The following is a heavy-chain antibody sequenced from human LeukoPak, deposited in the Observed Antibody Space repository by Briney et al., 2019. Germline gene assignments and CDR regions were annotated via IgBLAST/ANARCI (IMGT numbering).Heavy chain of an antibody. CDR2: INAGNGNT. D-gene: IGHD3-22*01. CDR3: ARRLSRDSSGPHASGMDV. J-gene: IGHJ6*02. CDR1: GYTFTSYA. Sequence: ASVKVSCEASGYTFTSYATHWVRQAPGQRLEWMGWINAGNGNTKYSQKFQGRVTMTRDTSISTAYMELSRLRSDDTAVYYCARRLSRDSSGPHASGMDVWGQGTTVTVSS. V-gene: IGHV1-3*01.